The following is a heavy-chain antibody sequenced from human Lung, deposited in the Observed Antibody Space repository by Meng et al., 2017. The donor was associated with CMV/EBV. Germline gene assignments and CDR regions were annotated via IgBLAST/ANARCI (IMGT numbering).Heavy chain of an antibody. D-gene: IGHD3-3*01. CDR2: IFSNDEK. J-gene: IGHJ6*02. V-gene: IGHV2-26*01. CDR1: GFSLSNARMG. CDR3: ARGLADYDFWSGYYNYYGMDV. Sequence: GXXLVXPTETLTLTCTVSGFSLSNARMGVSWIRQPPGKALEWLAHIFSNDEKSYSTSLKSRLTISKDTSKSQVVLTMTNMDPVDTATYYCARGLADYDFWSGYYNYYGMDVWGQGNXGHRLL.